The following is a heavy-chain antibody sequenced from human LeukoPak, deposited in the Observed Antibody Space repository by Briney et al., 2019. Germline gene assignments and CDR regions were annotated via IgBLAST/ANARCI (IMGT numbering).Heavy chain of an antibody. CDR1: GFTFSDYY. Sequence: GGALRLSCAASGFTFSDYYMSWIRQAPGKGLEWVSYISSSGSAIYYADSVKGRFTISRDNAKNSLFLQMHSLTAEDTAVYYCAKDDAWLRFGEWSQGTLVTVSS. J-gene: IGHJ4*02. D-gene: IGHD3-10*01. CDR2: ISSSGSAI. V-gene: IGHV3-11*01. CDR3: AKDDAWLRFGE.